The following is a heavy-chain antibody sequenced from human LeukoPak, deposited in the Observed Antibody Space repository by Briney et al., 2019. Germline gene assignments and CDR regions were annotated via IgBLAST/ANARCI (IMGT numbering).Heavy chain of an antibody. D-gene: IGHD3-3*01. Sequence: SETLSLTRAMSSGSFRGYYWSWIRQSPGKGLEWIGEMSPSGSTKYNPSLKGRVSISEDTSKNLLFLKLTSVTAADTAEYFCARVRHDPLEYYYYIDVWGTGTTVAVSS. CDR2: MSPSGST. J-gene: IGHJ6*03. CDR3: ARVRHDPLEYYYYIDV. CDR1: SGSFRGYY. V-gene: IGHV4-34*01.